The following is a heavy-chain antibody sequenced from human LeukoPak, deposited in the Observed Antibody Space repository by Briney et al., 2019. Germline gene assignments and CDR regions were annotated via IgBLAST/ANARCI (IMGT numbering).Heavy chain of an antibody. CDR1: GFTFSSYS. J-gene: IGHJ4*02. CDR2: ISSSSSYI. Sequence: GGSLRLSCAASGFTFSSYSMNWVRQAPGKGLEWVSSISSSSSYIYYAESVKGRFTISRDNAKNSLYLQMNSLRAEDTAVYYCARALSIFGVVKYYFDYWGQGTLVTVSS. V-gene: IGHV3-21*01. D-gene: IGHD3-3*01. CDR3: ARALSIFGVVKYYFDY.